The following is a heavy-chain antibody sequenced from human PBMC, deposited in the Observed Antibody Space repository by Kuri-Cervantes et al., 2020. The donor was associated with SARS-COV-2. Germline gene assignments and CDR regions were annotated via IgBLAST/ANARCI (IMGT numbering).Heavy chain of an antibody. V-gene: IGHV3-9*03. D-gene: IGHD2-2*01. Sequence: SLKISCAVSGFTIVDYAMHWVRQAPGKGLEWVSGISWNSGSIGYADSVKGRFPISRDNAKNSLYLQMNSLRAEDMALYYCAKDGIVVVPAAKEGYYYYYIDAWGKGTTVTVSS. CDR2: ISWNSGSI. CDR1: GFTIVDYA. CDR3: AKDGIVVVPAAKEGYYYYYIDA. J-gene: IGHJ6*03.